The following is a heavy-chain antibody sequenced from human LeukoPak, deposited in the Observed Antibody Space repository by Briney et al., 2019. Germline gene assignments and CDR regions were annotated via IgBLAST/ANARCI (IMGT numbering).Heavy chain of an antibody. CDR3: AFTVTQYYFDY. Sequence: KFQGRVTITRDTSASTAYMDLSSLRSEDTAVYYCAFTVTQYYFDYWGQGTLVTVSS. V-gene: IGHV1-3*01. J-gene: IGHJ4*02. D-gene: IGHD4-17*01.